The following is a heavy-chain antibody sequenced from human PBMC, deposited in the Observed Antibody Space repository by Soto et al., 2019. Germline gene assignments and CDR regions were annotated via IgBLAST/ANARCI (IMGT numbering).Heavy chain of an antibody. CDR2: ISYDGRNE. CDR1: GFSFSSYA. CDR3: ARDGCPNGVCFNDY. V-gene: IGHV3-30*04. Sequence: QVKLVESGGGVVQPGTSLRLSCAASGFSFSSYAMHWVRQAPGKGLEWLSFISYDGRNEYYADSVKGRFTVSRDSSKDTLYLQINTLKREETAVYYCARDGCPNGVCFNDYWGQGTLVTVSP. J-gene: IGHJ4*02. D-gene: IGHD2-8*01.